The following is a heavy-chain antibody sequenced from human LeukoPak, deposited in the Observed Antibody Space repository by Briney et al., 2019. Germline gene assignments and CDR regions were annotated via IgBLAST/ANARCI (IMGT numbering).Heavy chain of an antibody. D-gene: IGHD6-19*01. CDR2: MNPNSGNT. J-gene: IGHJ4*02. Sequence: ASVKVSCKASGYTFTSYDINWVRQATGQGLERMGWMNPNSGNTGYAQKFQRRVTMTRNTSISTAYMELSSLRSEDTAVYYCASRGAGTADFDYWGQGTLVTVSS. CDR3: ASRGAGTADFDY. CDR1: GYTFTSYD. V-gene: IGHV1-8*01.